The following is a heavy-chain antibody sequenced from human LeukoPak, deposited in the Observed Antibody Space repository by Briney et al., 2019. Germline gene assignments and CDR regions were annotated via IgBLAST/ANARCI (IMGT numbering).Heavy chain of an antibody. CDR2: MNPNSGNT. CDR1: GYTFTNYE. Sequence: ASVKVSCKASGYTFTNYEINWVRQATGQGLEWMGRMNPNSGNTGYAQKFQGRVTMTRNTSISTAYMELSSLRSEDTAVYYCARVLEMATISLGYWGQGTLVTVSS. CDR3: ARVLEMATISLGY. V-gene: IGHV1-8*01. J-gene: IGHJ4*02. D-gene: IGHD5-24*01.